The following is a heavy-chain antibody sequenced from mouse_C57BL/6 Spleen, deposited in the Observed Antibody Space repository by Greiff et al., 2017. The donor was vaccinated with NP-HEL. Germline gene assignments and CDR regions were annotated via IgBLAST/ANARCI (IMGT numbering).Heavy chain of an antibody. CDR3: TRERRGYYGYFDY. J-gene: IGHJ2*01. D-gene: IGHD1-1*01. Sequence: QVHVKQSGAELVRPGASVTLSCKASGYTFTDYEMHWVKQTPVHGLEWIGAIDPETGGTAYNQKFKGKAILTADKSSSTAYMELRSLTSEDSAVYYCTRERRGYYGYFDYWGQGTTLTVSS. V-gene: IGHV1-15*01. CDR2: IDPETGGT. CDR1: GYTFTDYE.